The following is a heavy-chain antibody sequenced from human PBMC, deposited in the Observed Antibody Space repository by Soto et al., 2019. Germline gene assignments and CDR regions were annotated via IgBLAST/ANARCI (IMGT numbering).Heavy chain of an antibody. CDR2: INHSGST. D-gene: IGHD3-10*01. V-gene: IGHV4-34*01. CDR3: ARVSGIYYYGMDV. Sequence: PSETLSLTCTVSGGSIGSSYWNWIRQPPGKGLEWIGEINHSGSTNYNPSLKSRVTISVDTSKNQFSLKLSSVTAADTAVYYCARVSGIYYYGMDVWGQGTTVTVSS. CDR1: GGSIGSSY. J-gene: IGHJ6*02.